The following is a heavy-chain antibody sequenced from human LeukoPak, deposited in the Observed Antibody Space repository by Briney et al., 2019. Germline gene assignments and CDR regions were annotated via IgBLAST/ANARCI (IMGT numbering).Heavy chain of an antibody. V-gene: IGHV4-34*01. J-gene: IGHJ5*02. Sequence: PSETLSLTCAVYGGSFSGYYWSWIRQPPGKGLEWIGEINHSGSTNYNPSLKSRVTISVDTSKNQFSLKLSSVTAADTAVYYCARVVPAAKTNWFDPWGQGTLVTVSS. D-gene: IGHD2-2*01. CDR3: ARVVPAAKTNWFDP. CDR1: GGSFSGYY. CDR2: INHSGST.